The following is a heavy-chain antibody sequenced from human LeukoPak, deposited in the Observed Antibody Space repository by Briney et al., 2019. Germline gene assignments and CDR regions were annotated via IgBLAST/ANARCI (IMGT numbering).Heavy chain of an antibody. Sequence: GGSLRLSCAASGFTLSSYWMHWVRQAPGKGLVWVSRIHSDGTPTTYADSVKGRFTISRDNAKNSLSLQTNRLRAEDTAVYYCARGLGTTVTNEYYYDSSGYYDGGLDYWGQGTLVTVSS. J-gene: IGHJ4*02. CDR1: GFTLSSYW. CDR2: IHSDGTPT. CDR3: ARGLGTTVTNEYYYDSSGYYDGGLDY. D-gene: IGHD3-22*01. V-gene: IGHV3-74*01.